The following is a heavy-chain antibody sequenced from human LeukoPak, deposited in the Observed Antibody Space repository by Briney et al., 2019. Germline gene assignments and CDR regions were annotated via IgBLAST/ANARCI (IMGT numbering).Heavy chain of an antibody. Sequence: AGGSLTLSCAASGFTFSSYAMSWVRQAPGKGLEWVSAINGSGGSTYYADSVKGRFTISRDNSKNTLYLQMNSLRAEDTAVYYCAKGGSCSSTSCYGGVDYWGQGTLVTVSS. CDR1: GFTFSSYA. CDR2: INGSGGST. V-gene: IGHV3-23*01. CDR3: AKGGSCSSTSCYGGVDY. J-gene: IGHJ4*02. D-gene: IGHD2-2*01.